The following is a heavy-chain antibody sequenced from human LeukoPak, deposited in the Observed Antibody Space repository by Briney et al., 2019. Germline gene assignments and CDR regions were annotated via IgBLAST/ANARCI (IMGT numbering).Heavy chain of an antibody. Sequence: SETLSLTCTVSGHSISSGTNYSSWLRQPAGKGLEWIVRISTSGSTNYNPSLKSRVTMSVDTSKNQFSLNLSSVTAADTAVYYCARGSARMVANPLFDYWGRGTLVTVSS. V-gene: IGHV4-61*02. D-gene: IGHD5-12*01. J-gene: IGHJ4*02. CDR3: ARGSARMVANPLFDY. CDR1: GHSISSGTNY. CDR2: ISTSGST.